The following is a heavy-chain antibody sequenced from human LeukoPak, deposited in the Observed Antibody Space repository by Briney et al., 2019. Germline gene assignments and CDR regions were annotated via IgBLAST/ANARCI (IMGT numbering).Heavy chain of an antibody. J-gene: IGHJ6*03. V-gene: IGHV3-30*04. Sequence: PGGSLRLSCAASGFTFSSYAMHWVRQAPGKGLEWVAAISYDGSNKYYADSVKGRFTISRDNSKNTLYLQMNSLRAEDTAVYYCASAPYYYYYYYMDVWGKGTTVTISS. CDR3: ASAPYYYYYYYMDV. CDR1: GFTFSSYA. CDR2: ISYDGSNK.